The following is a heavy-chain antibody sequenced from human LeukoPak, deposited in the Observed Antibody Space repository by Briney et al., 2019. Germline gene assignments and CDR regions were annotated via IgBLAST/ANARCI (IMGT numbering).Heavy chain of an antibody. CDR2: IDPKSGGT. Sequence: ASVKVSCKASGYTFTGYYLHWVRQAPGQGREWMGWIDPKSGGTKIAQNFQGRVTTTRDTSISTAYMELSRLASDDTAVYYCARDPSVKYYMDVWGKGTTVTVSS. CDR3: ARDPSVKYYMDV. D-gene: IGHD4-17*01. V-gene: IGHV1-2*02. J-gene: IGHJ6*03. CDR1: GYTFTGYY.